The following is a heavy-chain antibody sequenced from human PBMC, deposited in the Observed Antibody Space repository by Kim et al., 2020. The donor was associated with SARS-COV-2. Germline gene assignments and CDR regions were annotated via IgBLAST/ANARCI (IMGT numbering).Heavy chain of an antibody. D-gene: IGHD3-22*01. V-gene: IGHV4-34*01. Sequence: SETLSLTCAVYGGSFSGYYWSWIRQPPGKGLEWIGEINHSGSTNYNPSLKSRVTISVDTSKNQFSLKLSSVTAADTAVYYCASGGLYCDSSGYLDYWGQGTLVTVSS. CDR3: ASGGLYCDSSGYLDY. J-gene: IGHJ4*02. CDR2: INHSGST. CDR1: GGSFSGYY.